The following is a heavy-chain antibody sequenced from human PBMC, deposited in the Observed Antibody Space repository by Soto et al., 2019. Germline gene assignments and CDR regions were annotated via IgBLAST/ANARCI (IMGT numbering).Heavy chain of an antibody. CDR2: ISYDGSNK. Sequence: QVQLVESGGGVVQPGRSLRLSCAASGFTFSSYGMHWVRQAPGKGLEWVAVISYDGSNKYYADSVKGRFTISRDNXXXXLYXXXNXLRAEDTAVYYCAKDQATMVRGVIMGPAIDYWGQGTLVTVSS. CDR3: AKDQATMVRGVIMGPAIDY. CDR1: GFTFSSYG. D-gene: IGHD3-10*01. V-gene: IGHV3-30*18. J-gene: IGHJ4*02.